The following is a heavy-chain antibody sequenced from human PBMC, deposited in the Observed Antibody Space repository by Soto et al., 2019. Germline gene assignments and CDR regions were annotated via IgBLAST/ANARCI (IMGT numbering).Heavy chain of an antibody. D-gene: IGHD3-9*01. CDR3: AREVYYYILTGYAGDYGMDV. V-gene: IGHV3-33*01. Sequence: QVQLVESGGGVVQPGRSLRLSCAASGFTFSSYGMHWVRQAPGKGLEWVAVIWYDGSNKYYADSVKGRFTISRDNSKNTLYLQMNSLRAEDTAVYYCAREVYYYILTGYAGDYGMDVWGQGTTVTVSS. CDR1: GFTFSSYG. CDR2: IWYDGSNK. J-gene: IGHJ6*02.